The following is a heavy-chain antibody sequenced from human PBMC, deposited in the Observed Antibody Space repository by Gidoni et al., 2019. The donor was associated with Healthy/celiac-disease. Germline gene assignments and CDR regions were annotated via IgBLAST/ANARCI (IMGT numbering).Heavy chain of an antibody. CDR3: ARATIPMVRAVIWPLENWFDP. J-gene: IGHJ5*02. Sequence: QVTLRESGPALVKPTQTLTLTCTCSGFSRNTSGMCVSWLRQPPGKALEWLALIDWDDDKYYSTSLKTRLTISKDTSKTQVVLTMTNMDPVDTATYYCARATIPMVRAVIWPLENWFDPWGQGTLVTVSS. CDR1: GFSRNTSGMC. V-gene: IGHV2-70*01. CDR2: IDWDDDK. D-gene: IGHD3-10*01.